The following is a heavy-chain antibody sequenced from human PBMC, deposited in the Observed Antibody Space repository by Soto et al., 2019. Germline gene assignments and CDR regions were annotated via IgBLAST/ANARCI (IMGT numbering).Heavy chain of an antibody. CDR1: GFTFSSYA. J-gene: IGHJ3*02. Sequence: GGSLRLSCAASGFTFSSYAMNWVRQAPGKGLEWVSYISSSSSTIYYADSVKGRFTISRDNSKNSLYLQMNSLRAEDTAVYYCAKGNAHYYDSSGYYGDAFDIWGQGTMVTVSS. CDR3: AKGNAHYYDSSGYYGDAFDI. CDR2: ISSSSSTI. V-gene: IGHV3-48*01. D-gene: IGHD3-22*01.